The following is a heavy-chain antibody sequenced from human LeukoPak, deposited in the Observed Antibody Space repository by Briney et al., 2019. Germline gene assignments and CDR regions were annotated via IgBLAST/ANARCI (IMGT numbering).Heavy chain of an antibody. CDR1: GLSFNSYG. J-gene: IGHJ3*02. D-gene: IGHD3-22*01. CDR2: ISFDGSNT. V-gene: IGHV3-30*03. Sequence: GGSLRLSCAASGLSFNSYGMHWVRQAPGKGLEWVAVISFDGSNTFYADSVRGRFTISRDNSKNTVFLQMNSLRDEDTAVYYCARAAPYYYDSSGYSAFDSWGQGTMVTVSA. CDR3: ARAAPYYYDSSGYSAFDS.